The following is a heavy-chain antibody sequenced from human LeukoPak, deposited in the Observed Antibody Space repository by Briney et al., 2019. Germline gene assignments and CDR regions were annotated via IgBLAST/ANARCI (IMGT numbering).Heavy chain of an antibody. D-gene: IGHD2-2*01. CDR1: GGSFSGYY. Sequence: PSETLTLTCAVYGGSFSGYYWSWIRQPPGKGLEWIGEINHSGSTNYNPPLKSRVTISVDTSKNQFSLKLSSVTAADTAVYYCARDRMPRDAFDIWGQGTMVTVSS. CDR2: INHSGST. J-gene: IGHJ3*02. CDR3: ARDRMPRDAFDI. V-gene: IGHV4-34*01.